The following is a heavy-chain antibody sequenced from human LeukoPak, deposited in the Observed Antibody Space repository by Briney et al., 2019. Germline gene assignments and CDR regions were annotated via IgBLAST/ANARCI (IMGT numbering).Heavy chain of an antibody. CDR1: GFTFSNSY. V-gene: IGHV3-15*01. D-gene: IGHD3-22*01. CDR3: TTEADSSGYPFYFDF. Sequence: PGGSLRLSCAASGFTFSNSYMSWVRQAPGKGLEWVGRIKSKTDGGSTDYAAPVKGRFTISRDDSKNTLYLQMNSLKTEDTAVYYCTTEADSSGYPFYFDFWGQGTLVTVSS. CDR2: IKSKTDGGST. J-gene: IGHJ4*02.